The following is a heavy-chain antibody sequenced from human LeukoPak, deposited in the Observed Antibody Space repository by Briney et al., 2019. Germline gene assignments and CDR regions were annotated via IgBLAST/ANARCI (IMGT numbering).Heavy chain of an antibody. CDR1: GYTFTGYY. CDR2: INPNSGGT. D-gene: IGHD3-22*01. CDR3: ARDGNYYDSSGYYYSYYYYGMDV. V-gene: IGHV1-2*04. J-gene: IGHJ6*02. Sequence: GASVKVSCKASGYTFTGYYMHWVRQAPGQGLEWMGWINPNSGGTTYAQKFQGWVTMTRDTSISTAYMELSRLRSDDTAVYYCARDGNYYDSSGYYYSYYYYGMDVWGQGTTVTVSS.